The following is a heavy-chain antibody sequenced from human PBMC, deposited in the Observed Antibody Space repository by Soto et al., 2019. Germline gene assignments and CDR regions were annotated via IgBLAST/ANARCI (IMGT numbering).Heavy chain of an antibody. Sequence: PGGPLRLSCAASGFTFSSYGMHWVRQAPGKGLEWVAVIWYDGSNKYYADSVKGRFTISRDNSKNTLYLQMNSLRAEDTAVYYCERDHDDFWSGYSWGRGKANYYGMDVWGQGXTVTVYS. D-gene: IGHD3-3*01. V-gene: IGHV3-33*01. CDR2: IWYDGSNK. CDR1: GFTFSSYG. CDR3: ERDHDDFWSGYSWGRGKANYYGMDV. J-gene: IGHJ6*02.